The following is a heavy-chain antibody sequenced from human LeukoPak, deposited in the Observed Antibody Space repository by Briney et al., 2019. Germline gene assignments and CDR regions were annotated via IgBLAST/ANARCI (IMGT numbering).Heavy chain of an antibody. CDR1: GYTFTSYA. J-gene: IGHJ4*02. V-gene: IGHV1-18*01. D-gene: IGHD3-10*01. CDR2: ISAYNGNT. Sequence: ASVEVSCKASGYTFTSYAISWVRQAPGQGLEWMGWISAYNGNTNYAQKLQGRVTMTTDTSTSTAYMELRSLRSDDTAVYYCARASMVRGVILWPLTCHPDSCWGQGTLVTVSS. CDR3: ARASMVRGVILWPLTCHPDSC.